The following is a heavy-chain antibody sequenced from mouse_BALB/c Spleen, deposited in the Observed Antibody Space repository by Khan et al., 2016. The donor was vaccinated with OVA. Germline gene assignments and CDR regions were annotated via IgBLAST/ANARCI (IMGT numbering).Heavy chain of an antibody. CDR1: GYTFTSYT. Sequence: QVQLQQSGAELARPGASVKLSCKASGYTFTSYTIHWIKLRPGKGLEWIGYINPSNGYTNYTQKFKDKFTFTADKSSNTAYMQLSSLKSDDSAIYNSVIDGSYYRNDGWFAYWGQGTLVTVSA. CDR3: VIDGSYYRNDGWFAY. V-gene: IGHV1-4*01. D-gene: IGHD2-14*01. J-gene: IGHJ3*01. CDR2: INPSNGYT.